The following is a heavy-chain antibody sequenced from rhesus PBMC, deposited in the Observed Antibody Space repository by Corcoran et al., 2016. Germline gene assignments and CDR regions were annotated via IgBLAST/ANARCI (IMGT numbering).Heavy chain of an antibody. Sequence: QLQLQESGPGLVKPSETLSLTCAVSGRSISSNYWSWIRQPPGKGLEWIGRISGSGASTDCNPSLRSRVTISTDTSKNQFSLKMSSVAAADTAVYYCARVLVVITMVYGLDSWGQGVVVTVSS. V-gene: IGHV4-173*01. CDR3: ARVLVVITMVYGLDS. CDR2: ISGSGAST. CDR1: GRSISSNY. J-gene: IGHJ6*01. D-gene: IGHD3-28*01.